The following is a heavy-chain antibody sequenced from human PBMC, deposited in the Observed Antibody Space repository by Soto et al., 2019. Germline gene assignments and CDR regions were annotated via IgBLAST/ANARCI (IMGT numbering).Heavy chain of an antibody. CDR1: GFTFSNYA. Sequence: QVQLVESGGGVVQPGRSLRLSCAPSGFTFSNYAMHWVRQAPGKGLEWVAVISYDGSNKYYADSVKGRFTISRDNSKNTLYLQMNSLRAEDTAVYYCARDKRDLRFLEWSYYFDYWGQGTLVTSPQ. CDR2: ISYDGSNK. V-gene: IGHV3-30-3*01. J-gene: IGHJ4*02. D-gene: IGHD3-3*01. CDR3: ARDKRDLRFLEWSYYFDY.